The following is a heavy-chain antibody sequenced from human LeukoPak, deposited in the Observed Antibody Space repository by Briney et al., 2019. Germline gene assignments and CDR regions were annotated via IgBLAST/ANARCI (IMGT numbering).Heavy chain of an antibody. V-gene: IGHV3-30-3*01. Sequence: PGGSLRLSCAASGFTFSSYAMHWVRQAPGKGLEWVAVISYDGSNKYYADSVKGRFTISRDNSKNTLYLQMNSLRAEDTAVYYCARHYPPQVWATVTNVNYFDYWGQGTLVTVSS. D-gene: IGHD4-17*01. J-gene: IGHJ4*02. CDR2: ISYDGSNK. CDR3: ARHYPPQVWATVTNVNYFDY. CDR1: GFTFSSYA.